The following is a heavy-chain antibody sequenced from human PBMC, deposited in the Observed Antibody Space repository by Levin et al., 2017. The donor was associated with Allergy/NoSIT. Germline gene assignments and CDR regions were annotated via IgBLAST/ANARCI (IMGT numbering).Heavy chain of an antibody. D-gene: IGHD5-12*01. CDR3: GRSVTGYDYIIGF. CDR2: IRSEGHGGTT. CDR1: GFSFGDYA. V-gene: IGHV3-49*04. J-gene: IGHJ4*02. Sequence: PGGSLRLSCTVSGFSFGDYAMSWVRQAPGKGLEWVGFIRSEGHGGTTEYAASVKGRFTLSRDDSKNITYLQMNTLTTEDTAVYYCGRSVTGYDYIIGFWGQGTLVTVSS.